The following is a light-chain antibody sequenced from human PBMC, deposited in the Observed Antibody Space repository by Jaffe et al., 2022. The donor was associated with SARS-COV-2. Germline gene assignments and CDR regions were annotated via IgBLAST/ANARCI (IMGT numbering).Light chain of an antibody. CDR1: GSDGGYSL. CDR2: EGD. Sequence: QSALTQPASVSGSPGQSITISCSGTGSDGGYSLVSWYLQHPGKAPKLVIYEGDKRPSGVSNRFSGSKSGNTASLTISGLQAEDEADYYCCSYVPGSRNEVVFGGGTRLSVL. J-gene: IGLJ2*01. CDR3: CSYVPGSRNEVV. V-gene: IGLV2-23*01.